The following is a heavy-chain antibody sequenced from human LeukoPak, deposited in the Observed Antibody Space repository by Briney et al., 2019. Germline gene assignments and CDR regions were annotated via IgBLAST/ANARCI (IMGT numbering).Heavy chain of an antibody. J-gene: IGHJ5*02. CDR3: AEREVGRFDP. Sequence: SETLSLTCTVAGASISSHYWCWIRQTPGGGGEWSGAIYFRGSTTFNPSLNSRASISLDTSRNQYSLNLSSVAAGDPVVDYCAEREVGRFDPWGQGTLVTVSS. V-gene: IGHV4-59*11. D-gene: IGHD1-1*01. CDR2: IYFRGST. CDR1: GASISSHY.